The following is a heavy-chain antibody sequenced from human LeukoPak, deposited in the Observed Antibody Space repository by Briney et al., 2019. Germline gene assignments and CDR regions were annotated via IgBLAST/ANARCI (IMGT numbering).Heavy chain of an antibody. CDR2: ISTSGST. Sequence: SETLSLTCTVSGVSISSYYCSWIRQPPGKGLEWIGYISTSGSTDYSPSLKSRVTISVDRSKNQCSLNLSSATAADTAVYYCARHDEGSGWYRSYIDLWGRGTLVIVSP. D-gene: IGHD6-19*01. CDR1: GVSISSYY. V-gene: IGHV4-4*09. J-gene: IGHJ2*01. CDR3: ARHDEGSGWYRSYIDL.